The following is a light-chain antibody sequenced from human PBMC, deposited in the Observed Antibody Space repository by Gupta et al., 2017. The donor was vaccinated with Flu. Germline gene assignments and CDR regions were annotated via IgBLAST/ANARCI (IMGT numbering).Light chain of an antibody. V-gene: IGLV3-1*01. CDR2: DDN. CDR3: QAWDSSVV. J-gene: IGLJ2*01. CDR1: KLGDKY. Sequence: VSPGQTASITCSGDKLGDKYASWYQQKPGQSPVLVIYDDNKRPSGIPERFSGSNSGNTATLTISGTQALDEADYYCQAWDSSVVFGGGTKLTVL.